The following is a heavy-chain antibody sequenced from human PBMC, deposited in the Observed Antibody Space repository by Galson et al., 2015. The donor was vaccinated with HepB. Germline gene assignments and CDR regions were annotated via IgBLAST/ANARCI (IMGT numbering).Heavy chain of an antibody. J-gene: IGHJ4*02. CDR1: GYTFHTYI. CDR3: ARGGAIARSHYTESFDY. CDR2: INPYNGQS. Sequence: SVKVSCKASGYTFHTYIINWVRQAPGQGLEWMGWINPYNGQSNCPQKLQGRVSMTTDSSTSTAYMDLRGLRSGDTAVSYCARGGAIARSHYTESFDYWGQGTLVTVSS. D-gene: IGHD3-3*01. V-gene: IGHV1-18*04.